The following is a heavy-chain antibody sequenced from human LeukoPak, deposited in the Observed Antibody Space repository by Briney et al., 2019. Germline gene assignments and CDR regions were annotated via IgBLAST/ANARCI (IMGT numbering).Heavy chain of an antibody. CDR3: ARLGCSSTSCYRNWFDP. J-gene: IGHJ5*02. CDR1: GYSFTSYW. V-gene: IGHV5-51*01. Sequence: GESLKISCKGSGYSFTSYWIGWVRQMPGKGLEWMGIIYPGDSDTRYSPSFQGQVTISADKSISTAYLQWCSLKASDTAMYYCARLGCSSTSCYRNWFDPWGQGTLVTVSS. CDR2: IYPGDSDT. D-gene: IGHD2-2*01.